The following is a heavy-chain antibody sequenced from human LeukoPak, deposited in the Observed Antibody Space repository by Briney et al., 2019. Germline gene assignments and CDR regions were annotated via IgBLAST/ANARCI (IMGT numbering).Heavy chain of an antibody. CDR2: INQDGSEK. V-gene: IGHV3-7*01. CDR3: AKVGELWFGAYFDY. CDR1: GFTFSSYG. D-gene: IGHD3-10*01. Sequence: GGSLRLSCAASGFTFSSYGMNWVRQAPGKGLEWVANINQDGSEKYYGDSVKGRFTISRDNAKNSLYLQMNSLRAEDTAVYYCAKVGELWFGAYFDYWGQGTLVTVSS. J-gene: IGHJ4*02.